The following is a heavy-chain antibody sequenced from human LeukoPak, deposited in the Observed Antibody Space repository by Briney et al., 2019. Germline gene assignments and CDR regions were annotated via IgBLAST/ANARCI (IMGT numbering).Heavy chain of an antibody. V-gene: IGHV3-7*04. CDR1: GFTFSSYW. D-gene: IGHD6-13*01. Sequence: GGSLRLSCAASGFTFSSYWMTWVRQAPGKGLEWVANIKQDGSAKYYVDSVKGRFTISRDNAKNSLHLQMNSLRAEDTAVYYCVRQYNSSWLQFFDYWGQGTLVTVSS. CDR3: VRQYNSSWLQFFDY. J-gene: IGHJ4*02. CDR2: IKQDGSAK.